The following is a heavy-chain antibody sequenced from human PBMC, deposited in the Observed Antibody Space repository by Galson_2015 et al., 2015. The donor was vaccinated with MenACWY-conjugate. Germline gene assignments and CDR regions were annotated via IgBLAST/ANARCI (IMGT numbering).Heavy chain of an antibody. CDR1: GFTFSMHA. D-gene: IGHD6-13*01. Sequence: SLRLSCAASGFTFSMHAMTWVRQAPGKGLEWVSSISASGVNTYYADSARGRFTISRDNSKNTLFLQMSSLRGEDTALYYCASLIPAAGTGNWGQGTLVTVSS. CDR3: ASLIPAAGTGN. CDR2: ISASGVNT. J-gene: IGHJ4*02. V-gene: IGHV3-23*01.